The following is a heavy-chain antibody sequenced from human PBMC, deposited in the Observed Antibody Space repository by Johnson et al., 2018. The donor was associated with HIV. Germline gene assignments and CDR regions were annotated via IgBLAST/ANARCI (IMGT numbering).Heavy chain of an antibody. D-gene: IGHD6-19*01. J-gene: IGHJ3*02. V-gene: IGHV3-9*01. CDR1: GFTFDDYA. CDR2: FNWNRGSI. Sequence: EVQLVESGGGVAQPGGSLRLSCVASGFTFDDYAMYWVRQSPGKGLEWVSSFNWNRGSIGYADSVKGRFTISRDNSKNTLYLQMNSRRAEDTAVYYCATSVEQWLVWNAFDIWGQGTMVTVSS. CDR3: ATSVEQWLVWNAFDI.